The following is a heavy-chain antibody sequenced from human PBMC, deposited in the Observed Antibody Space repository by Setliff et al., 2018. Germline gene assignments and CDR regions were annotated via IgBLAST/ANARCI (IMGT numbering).Heavy chain of an antibody. CDR2: IGDYNGNT. CDR3: ARGPVDFVVVPAAAAFDF. J-gene: IGHJ4*02. Sequence: ASVKVSCKASGYIFTKYGINWVRQAPGQGLEWMGWIGDYNGNTLYAQNFQGRLTVTTDTSTSTAYMELRSLRSDDTAVYYCARGPVDFVVVPAAAAFDFWGQGTLVTVSS. D-gene: IGHD2-2*03. CDR1: GYIFTKYG. V-gene: IGHV1-18*01.